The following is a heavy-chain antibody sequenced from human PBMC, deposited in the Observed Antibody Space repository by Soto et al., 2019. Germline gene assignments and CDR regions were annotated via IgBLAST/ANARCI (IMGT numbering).Heavy chain of an antibody. CDR1: GFTFSSYD. Sequence: EVQLVESGGGLVQPGGSLRLSCAASGFTFSSYDMHWVRQATGKGLEWVSAIGTAGDTYYPGSVKGRFTISRENAKNSLYLQMNSLRAGDTAVYYCARMRGSSLLCYGMDVWGQVTTVTVSS. V-gene: IGHV3-13*01. J-gene: IGHJ6*02. D-gene: IGHD3-10*01. CDR2: IGTAGDT. CDR3: ARMRGSSLLCYGMDV.